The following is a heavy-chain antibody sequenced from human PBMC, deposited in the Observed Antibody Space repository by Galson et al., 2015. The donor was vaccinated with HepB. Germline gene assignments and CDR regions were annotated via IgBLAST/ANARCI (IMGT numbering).Heavy chain of an antibody. D-gene: IGHD3-22*01. CDR1: GGSFSGYY. CDR3: ARIHFRYYYDSSRAFDI. V-gene: IGHV4-34*01. J-gene: IGHJ3*02. CDR2: INHSGST. Sequence: SETLSLTCAVYGGSFSGYYWSWIRQPPGKGLEWIGEINHSGSTNYNPSLKSRVTISVDTSKNHFSLKLSSVTAADTAVYYCARIHFRYYYDSSRAFDIWGQGTMVTVSS.